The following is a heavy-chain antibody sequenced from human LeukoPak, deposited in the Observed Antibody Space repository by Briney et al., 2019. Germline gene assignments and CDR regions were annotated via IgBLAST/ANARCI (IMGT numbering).Heavy chain of an antibody. V-gene: IGHV3-33*01. CDR1: GFTFSSYG. D-gene: IGHD5-12*01. CDR3: ARAPFTNSGYDLGYFDY. J-gene: IGHJ4*02. Sequence: GGSLRLSCAASGFTFSSYGMHWVRQAPGKGLEWVAVIWYDGSNKYYADSVKGRFTISRDNSKNTLYLQMNSLRAEDTAVYYCARAPFTNSGYDLGYFDYWGQGTLVTVSS. CDR2: IWYDGSNK.